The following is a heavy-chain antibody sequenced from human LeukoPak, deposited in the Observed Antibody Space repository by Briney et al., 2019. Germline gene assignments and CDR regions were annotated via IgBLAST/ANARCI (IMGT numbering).Heavy chain of an antibody. Sequence: GGSLRLSCAASGFTFSSYGMHWVRQAPGKGLEWVAVISYDGSNKYYADSVKGRFTISRDNSKNTLYLQMNSLRAEDTAVYYCAKDEYYGSGSYYYYYYGMDVWGKGTMVTVSS. D-gene: IGHD3-10*01. V-gene: IGHV3-30*18. CDR2: ISYDGSNK. CDR3: AKDEYYGSGSYYYYYYGMDV. CDR1: GFTFSSYG. J-gene: IGHJ6*04.